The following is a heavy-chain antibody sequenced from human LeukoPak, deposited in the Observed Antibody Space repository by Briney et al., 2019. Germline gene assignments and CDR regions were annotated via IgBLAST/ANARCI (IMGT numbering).Heavy chain of an antibody. D-gene: IGHD6-19*01. CDR3: AKASRQGAVASPLDY. J-gene: IGHJ4*02. CDR1: GFTFSTFA. V-gene: IGHV3-23*01. Sequence: RSLRLSCAASGFTFSTFAMSWVRQAPGKGLEWVSAIGGDGGRTYYADSVKGRFTISRDNSKDTVFLQMNSLRAEDTAVYYCAKASRQGAVASPLDYWGQGTLVTVSS. CDR2: IGGDGGRT.